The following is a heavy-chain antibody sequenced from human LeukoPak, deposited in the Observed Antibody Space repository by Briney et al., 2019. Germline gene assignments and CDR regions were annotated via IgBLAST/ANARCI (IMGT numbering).Heavy chain of an antibody. CDR2: IYTSGST. V-gene: IGHV4-61*02. J-gene: IGHJ5*02. D-gene: IGHD3-22*01. CDR3: ARGGGTYYYESSRVDP. CDR1: GGAISSGSYY. Sequence: SETLSLTCTVSGGAISSGSYYWSWIRQPAGKGPEWIGRIYTSGSTNYNPSLKSRVTISVDTSKNQFSLKLSSVTAADTAVYYCARGGGTYYYESSRVDPWGQGTLVTVSS.